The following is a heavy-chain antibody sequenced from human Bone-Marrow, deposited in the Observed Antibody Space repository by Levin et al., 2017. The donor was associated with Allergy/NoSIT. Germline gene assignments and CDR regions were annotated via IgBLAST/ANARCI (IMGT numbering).Heavy chain of an antibody. D-gene: IGHD2-2*01. CDR2: IYYSGDT. J-gene: IGHJ5*02. CDR3: TRGKYQLLT. CDR1: GDSIKSDDYY. Sequence: SETLSLTCNVSGDSIKSDDYYWNWIRQLPGKGLEWIGYIYYSGDTYYNPSLKSRITISVDTSKNQFSLKLNSVTAADTAVYYCTRGKYQLLTWGQGTLVTVSS. V-gene: IGHV4-31*03.